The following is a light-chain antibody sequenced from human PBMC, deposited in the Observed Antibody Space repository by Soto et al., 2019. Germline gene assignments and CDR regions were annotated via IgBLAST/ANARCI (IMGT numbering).Light chain of an antibody. V-gene: IGLV2-23*01. CDR1: SSDVGSYNL. J-gene: IGLJ2*01. Sequence: QSVLTQPASVSGSPGRSITISCTGTSSDVGSYNLVSWYQQHPGKDPKLMIYEGSKRPSGVSNRFSGSQSGNTASLTISGLQAEDEADYYCCSYAGSSTLVVFGGGTKLTVL. CDR2: EGS. CDR3: CSYAGSSTLVV.